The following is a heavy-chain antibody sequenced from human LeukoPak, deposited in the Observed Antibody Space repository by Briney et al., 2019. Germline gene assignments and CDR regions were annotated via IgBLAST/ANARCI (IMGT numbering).Heavy chain of an antibody. D-gene: IGHD6-19*01. Sequence: PGGSLRPSCAASHFTVSSNYMSWVRQAPGKGLEWVSVIYSGGSTYFADSVKGRFTISRDNSKNTLYLQMNSLRAEDTAVYYCARIRGWPPYYFDYWGQGTLVTVSS. J-gene: IGHJ4*02. CDR3: ARIRGWPPYYFDY. CDR1: HFTVSSNY. CDR2: IYSGGST. V-gene: IGHV3-53*01.